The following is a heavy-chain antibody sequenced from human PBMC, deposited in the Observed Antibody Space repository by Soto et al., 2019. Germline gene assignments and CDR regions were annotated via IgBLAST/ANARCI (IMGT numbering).Heavy chain of an antibody. Sequence: SVKVSCKASGGTFSSYAISWVRQAPGQGLEWMGGIIPTFGTANYAQKFQGRVTITADESTSTAYMELSSLRSEDTAVYYCARDLKEGYYFDYWGQGTLVTVSS. CDR2: IIPTFGTA. J-gene: IGHJ4*02. V-gene: IGHV1-69*13. CDR3: ARDLKEGYYFDY. D-gene: IGHD3-9*01. CDR1: GGTFSSYA.